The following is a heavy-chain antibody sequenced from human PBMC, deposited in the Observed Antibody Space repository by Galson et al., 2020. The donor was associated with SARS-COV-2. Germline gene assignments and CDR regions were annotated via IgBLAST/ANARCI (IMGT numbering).Heavy chain of an antibody. CDR2: IYYSGFT. CDR3: ARHAQYDILTGYTEPFDF. Sequence: SETLSLTCTVSGGSLDTYYWSWIRQPPGKGLEWIGYIYYSGFTNYKPSLQSRVPISLDRSKNQFSLKLRSVTAADTAVYYCARHAQYDILTGYTEPFDFWGQGTLVTVSS. CDR1: GGSLDTYY. D-gene: IGHD3-9*01. V-gene: IGHV4-59*08. J-gene: IGHJ4*02.